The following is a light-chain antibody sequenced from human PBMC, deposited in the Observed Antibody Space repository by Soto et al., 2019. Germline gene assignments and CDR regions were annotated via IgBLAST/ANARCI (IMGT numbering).Light chain of an antibody. CDR2: SNS. CDR3: AAWDDSLNARYV. V-gene: IGLV1-44*01. Sequence: QLVLTQPPSASGTPGQRVTISCSGSSSNIATKSVNWYQQLPGTAPKLLIYSNSQRSSGVPDRFSGSKSGTSASLAIRGLQSEDEADYYCAAWDDSLNARYVFVTGTKLTVL. J-gene: IGLJ1*01. CDR1: SSNIATKS.